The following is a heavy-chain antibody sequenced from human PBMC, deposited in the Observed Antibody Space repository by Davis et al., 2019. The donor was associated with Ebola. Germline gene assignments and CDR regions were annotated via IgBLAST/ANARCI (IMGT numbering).Heavy chain of an antibody. CDR2: INPSGGST. J-gene: IGHJ4*02. D-gene: IGHD6-19*01. CDR1: GYTFTSYY. CDR3: ARVGAVAGIRDFDY. V-gene: IGHV1-46*01. Sequence: AASVKVSCKASGYTFTSYYMHWVRQAPGQGLEWMGIINPSGGSTSYAQKLQGRVTMTTDTSTSTAYMELRSLRSDDTAVYYCARVGAVAGIRDFDYWGQGTLVTVSS.